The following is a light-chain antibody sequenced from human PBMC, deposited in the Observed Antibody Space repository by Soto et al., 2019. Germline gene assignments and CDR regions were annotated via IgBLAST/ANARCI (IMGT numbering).Light chain of an antibody. Sequence: EIGMTQSPATLSVSPGERATLSCRASQSVSSNLAWYQQKPGQAPRLLISGASTRATGLPARFSGSGSGTDFTLTISRLEPEDFALYLCQQHNNWPITFGQGTRLEIK. J-gene: IGKJ5*01. V-gene: IGKV3-15*01. CDR3: QQHNNWPIT. CDR2: GAS. CDR1: QSVSSN.